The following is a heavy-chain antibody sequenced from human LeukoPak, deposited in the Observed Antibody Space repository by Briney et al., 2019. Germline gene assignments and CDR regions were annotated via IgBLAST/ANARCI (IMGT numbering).Heavy chain of an antibody. CDR1: GGTFSSYA. CDR3: ARDGLEDGSGSYLYYFDY. D-gene: IGHD3-10*01. Sequence: SVKVSCKASGGTFSSYAISWVRQAPGQGLEWMGGLIPIFGTANYAQKFQGRVTITAYESTSTAYRELSSLRSEDTAVYYCARDGLEDGSGSYLYYFDYWAREPWSPSPQ. J-gene: IGHJ4*02. V-gene: IGHV1-69*13. CDR2: LIPIFGTA.